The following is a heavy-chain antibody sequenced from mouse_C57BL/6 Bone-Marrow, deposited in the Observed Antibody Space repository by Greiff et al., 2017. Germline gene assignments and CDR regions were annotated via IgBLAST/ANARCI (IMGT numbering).Heavy chain of an antibody. D-gene: IGHD1-1*01. CDR1: GYTFTDHT. CDR2: IYPRDGST. J-gene: IGHJ1*03. V-gene: IGHV1-78*01. Sequence: VQLQQSDAELVKPGASVKISCKVSGYTFTDHTIHWLKQRPEQGLEWIGYIYPRDGSTKYNEKFKGKATLTADKSSSTAYMQLNSLTSEDSAVYFCARDYYGSTWYFDVWGTGTTVTVAS. CDR3: ARDYYGSTWYFDV.